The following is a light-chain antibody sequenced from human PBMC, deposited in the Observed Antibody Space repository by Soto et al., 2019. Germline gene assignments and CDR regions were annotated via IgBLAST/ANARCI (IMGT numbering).Light chain of an antibody. CDR2: GVS. J-gene: IGLJ1*01. V-gene: IGLV2-14*01. Sequence: QSALTQPASVSGSPGQSITISCTGTSSDVGGYNYVSWYQQHPGKAPKLMIYGVSNRPSGVSNRFSGSKSGNTVSLTISGLQAEDEADYYCSSHTSSATLYVFGTGTKLTVL. CDR1: SSDVGGYNY. CDR3: SSHTSSATLYV.